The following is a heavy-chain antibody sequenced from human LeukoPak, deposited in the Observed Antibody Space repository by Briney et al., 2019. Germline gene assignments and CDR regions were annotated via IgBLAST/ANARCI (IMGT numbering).Heavy chain of an antibody. D-gene: IGHD6-19*01. Sequence: GASVKVSCKASGYTFSGYYVHWVRQAPGRGLEWMGWINPNSGGTNYAQKFQGRVTMTRDTSISTAYMELSRLRSDDTAVYYCARAAVAVADHGFDYWGQGTLVTVSS. CDR1: GYTFSGYY. V-gene: IGHV1-2*02. J-gene: IGHJ4*02. CDR2: INPNSGGT. CDR3: ARAAVAVADHGFDY.